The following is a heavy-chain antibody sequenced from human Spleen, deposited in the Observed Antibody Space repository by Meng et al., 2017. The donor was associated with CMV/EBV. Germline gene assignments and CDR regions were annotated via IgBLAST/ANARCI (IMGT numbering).Heavy chain of an antibody. Sequence: ASVKVSCKASGYTFSRYGISWVRQAPGQGLEWLGWVGGCDGDTNYVPKLRGRVTMTTDTATNTAYMELRSLRSDDTAVYYCARELMGGQIVGTGYWGQGTLVTVSS. J-gene: IGHJ4*02. CDR3: ARELMGGQIVGTGY. D-gene: IGHD2-21*01. CDR2: VGGCDGDT. V-gene: IGHV1-18*01. CDR1: GYTFSRYG.